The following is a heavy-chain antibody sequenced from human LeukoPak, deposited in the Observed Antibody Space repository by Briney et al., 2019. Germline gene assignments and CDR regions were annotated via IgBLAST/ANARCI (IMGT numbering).Heavy chain of an antibody. CDR2: INPNSGGT. CDR3: ASSIVYCSSTSCYFN. CDR1: GYTFTGYF. J-gene: IGHJ4*02. V-gene: IGHV1-2*02. Sequence: ASVTVSCTASGYTFTGYFMRWVRQAPGQGLEWMGWINPNSGGTNYAQKFQGRVTMTRDTSISTAYMELSRLRSDDTAVYYCASSIVYCSSTSCYFNWGQGTLGTVSS. D-gene: IGHD2-2*01.